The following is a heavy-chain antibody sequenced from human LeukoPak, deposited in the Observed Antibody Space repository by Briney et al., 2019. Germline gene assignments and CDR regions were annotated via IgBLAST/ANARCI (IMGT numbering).Heavy chain of an antibody. CDR2: ISYDGSNK. J-gene: IGHJ4*02. CDR3: AKDQGPQQWLAIFDY. D-gene: IGHD6-19*01. CDR1: GFTFSSYG. Sequence: LGGSLRLSCAASGFTFSSYGMHWVRQAPGKGLEWVAVISYDGSNKYYADSVKGRFTISRDNSKNTLYLQMNSLRAEDTAVYYCAKDQGPQQWLAIFDYWGQGTLVTVSS. V-gene: IGHV3-30*18.